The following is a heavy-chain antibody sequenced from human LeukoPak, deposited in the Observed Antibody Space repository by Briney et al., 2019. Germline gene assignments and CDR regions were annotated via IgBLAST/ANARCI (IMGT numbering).Heavy chain of an antibody. CDR2: ISSSSSYI. J-gene: IGHJ4*02. D-gene: IGHD1-26*01. CDR3: ARGTGARQYYFDY. Sequence: GGSLRLSCAASGFTFSSYSMNRVRQAPGTGLEWVSSISSSSSYIYYVDSVKGRFTISRDNAKNSLYLQMNSLRAEDTAVYYCARGTGARQYYFDYWGQGTLVTVSS. CDR1: GFTFSSYS. V-gene: IGHV3-21*01.